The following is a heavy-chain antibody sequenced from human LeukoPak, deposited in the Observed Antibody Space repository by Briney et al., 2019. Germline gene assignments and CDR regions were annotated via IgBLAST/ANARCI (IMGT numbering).Heavy chain of an antibody. Sequence: SETLSLTCTVSGGSISSSSYYWGWIRQPPGKGLEWIGSIYYSGSTYYNPSLKSRVTISVDTSKNQFSLKLSSVTAADTAVYYCARGYYYDSSGYYPRPYYFDYWGQGTLVTVSS. V-gene: IGHV4-39*07. CDR1: GGSISSSSYY. CDR3: ARGYYYDSSGYYPRPYYFDY. J-gene: IGHJ4*02. CDR2: IYYSGST. D-gene: IGHD3-22*01.